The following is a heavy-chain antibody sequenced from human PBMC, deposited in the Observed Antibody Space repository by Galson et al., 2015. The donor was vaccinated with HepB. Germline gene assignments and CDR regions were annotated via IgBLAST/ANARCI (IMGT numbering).Heavy chain of an antibody. CDR3: ARARYYTSPPDY. D-gene: IGHD3-3*01. Sequence: SVKVSCKASGYTFTSYGITWVRQAPGQGLEWMGWISPYSANTNYAQKVQGRVTLTTDTSTSTAYMELSSLTSDDTAVYYCARARYYTSPPDYWGQGTLVTVSS. J-gene: IGHJ4*02. V-gene: IGHV1-18*01. CDR2: ISPYSANT. CDR1: GYTFTSYG.